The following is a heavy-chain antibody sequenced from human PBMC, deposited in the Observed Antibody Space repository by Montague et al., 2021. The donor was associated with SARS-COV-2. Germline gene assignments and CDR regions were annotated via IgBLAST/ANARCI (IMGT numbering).Heavy chain of an antibody. CDR3: ARLQGGRRLMDY. D-gene: IGHD5-12*01. CDR1: GGSINNYY. Sequence: SETLSLTCTVSGGSINNYYWGWIRRPPGKALEYIAYISEIGSTHRNPALKSRVTISVDASRNQFYLDVNSVTAADTAVYYCARLQGGRRLMDYWGQETLDTVPS. CDR2: ISEIGST. V-gene: IGHV4-59*01. J-gene: IGHJ4*02.